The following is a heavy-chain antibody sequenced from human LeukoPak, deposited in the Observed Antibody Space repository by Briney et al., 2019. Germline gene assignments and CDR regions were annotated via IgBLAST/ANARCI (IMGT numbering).Heavy chain of an antibody. CDR3: ARDLESYYYGSGSYFTMGY. Sequence: GGSLRLSCAASGFTFSSYWTHWVRHAPGKGLVWVSRINSDGSSTSYADSVKGRFTISRDNAKNTLYLQMNSLRAEDTAVYYCARDLESYYYGSGSYFTMGYWGQGTLVTVSS. CDR1: GFTFSSYW. V-gene: IGHV3-74*01. CDR2: INSDGSST. J-gene: IGHJ4*02. D-gene: IGHD3-10*01.